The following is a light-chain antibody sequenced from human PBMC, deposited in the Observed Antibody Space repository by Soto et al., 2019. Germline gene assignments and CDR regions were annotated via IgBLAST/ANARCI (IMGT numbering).Light chain of an antibody. V-gene: IGKV1-33*01. J-gene: IGKJ2*01. CDR2: DAY. CDR1: HDIVKY. Sequence: DIQMTQSPSSLSASVGDRVTIACQAGHDIVKYLNWYQQKPGKAPELLIYDAYNLAPGVPSMFSGSGSGTHFTFTISRLHPEDIATYYCQHYVTLPPTFGQGTKLEIK. CDR3: QHYVTLPPT.